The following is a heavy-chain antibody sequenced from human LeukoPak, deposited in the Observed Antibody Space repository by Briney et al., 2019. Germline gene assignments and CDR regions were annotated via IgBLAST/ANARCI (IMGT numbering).Heavy chain of an antibody. Sequence: GGSLRLSCAASGFTFSSYGMHWVRQAPGKGLEWVAFIRYDGSNKYYADSVKGRFTISRDNSKNTLYLLMNSLRAEDTAVYYCAKDWGDYGGKLDYWGQGTLVTVSS. CDR2: IRYDGSNK. CDR1: GFTFSSYG. V-gene: IGHV3-30*02. CDR3: AKDWGDYGGKLDY. J-gene: IGHJ4*02. D-gene: IGHD4-23*01.